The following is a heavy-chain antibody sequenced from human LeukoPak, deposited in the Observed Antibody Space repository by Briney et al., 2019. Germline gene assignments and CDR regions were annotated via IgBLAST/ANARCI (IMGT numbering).Heavy chain of an antibody. CDR3: ASGSYSTNTFDY. CDR2: IYYSGST. D-gene: IGHD1-26*01. CDR1: GGSISSSSYY. J-gene: IGHJ4*02. Sequence: SETLSLTCTVSGGSISSSSYYWGWIRQPPGKGLEWIGSIYYSGSTYYNPYLKSRVTISVDTSKNQFSLKLSSVTAADTAVYYCASGSYSTNTFDYWGQGTLVTVSS. V-gene: IGHV4-39*01.